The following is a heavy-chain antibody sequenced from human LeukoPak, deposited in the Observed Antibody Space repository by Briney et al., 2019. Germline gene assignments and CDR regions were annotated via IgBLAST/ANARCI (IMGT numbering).Heavy chain of an antibody. CDR2: ISESGAST. J-gene: IGHJ4*02. Sequence: GGSLRLSCAASGFTFSSYEMNWVRQAPGKGLEWVAAISESGASTYYAASVKGRFTISRDNSENTLYLQMHGLRAGDTAVYYCARATRRWFFDYWGQGTLVTVSS. CDR3: ARATRRWFFDY. D-gene: IGHD2-15*01. V-gene: IGHV3-23*01. CDR1: GFTFSSYE.